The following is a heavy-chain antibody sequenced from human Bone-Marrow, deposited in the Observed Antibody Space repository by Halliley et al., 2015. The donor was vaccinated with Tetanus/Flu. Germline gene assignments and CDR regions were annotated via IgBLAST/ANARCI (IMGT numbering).Heavy chain of an antibody. D-gene: IGHD6-13*01. CDR3: ARDRSWSVVPNGMDL. V-gene: IGHV4-59*01. CDR2: LEFSGSP. J-gene: IGHJ6*02. Sequence: GYLEFSGSPNYTPSLKSRVPISVDTSKNQVSLKLSSVTAADTAVYYWARDRSWSVVPNGMDLWGQGTTVTVSS.